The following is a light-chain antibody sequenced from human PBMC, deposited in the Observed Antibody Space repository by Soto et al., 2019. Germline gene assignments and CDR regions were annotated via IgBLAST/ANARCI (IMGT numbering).Light chain of an antibody. CDR3: QQSYTTPFT. Sequence: VVLTQSPATLSLSPGERATLSCRASRHVYINALAWYQQKPGRTPTLLSFGASTRATDIPDRFSGTGSGTEFTLTISSLQPEDFASYSCQQSYTTPFTFGPGTKVHV. J-gene: IGKJ3*01. CDR2: GAS. V-gene: IGKV3D-20*02. CDR1: RHVYINA.